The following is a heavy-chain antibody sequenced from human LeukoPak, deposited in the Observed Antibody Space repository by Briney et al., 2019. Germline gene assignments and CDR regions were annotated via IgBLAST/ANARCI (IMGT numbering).Heavy chain of an antibody. V-gene: IGHV4-30-4*01. D-gene: IGHD3-10*01. J-gene: IGHJ4*02. CDR3: ARDHVIRGVD. CDR2: MYYSGST. Sequence: SWSRQPPGKGLEWIGFMYYSGSTYYNPSLKSRVTISVDTSKNQFSLKLSSVTAADTAVYYCARDHVIRGVDWGQETLVTVSS.